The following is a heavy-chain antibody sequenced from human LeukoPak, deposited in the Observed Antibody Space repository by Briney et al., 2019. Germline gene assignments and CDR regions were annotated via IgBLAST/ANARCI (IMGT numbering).Heavy chain of an antibody. J-gene: IGHJ3*02. CDR3: ARYVAVEMATIAAFDI. V-gene: IGHV1-18*01. CDR2: ISAYNGNT. D-gene: IGHD5-24*01. CDR1: GFTFTSYG. Sequence: ASVKLSCTASGFTFTSYGISWVRQAPGQGLEWMGWISAYNGNTNYAQKLQGRVTITTDTSTSTAYMELRSLRSDDTAVYYCARYVAVEMATIAAFDIWGQGKMVTVSS.